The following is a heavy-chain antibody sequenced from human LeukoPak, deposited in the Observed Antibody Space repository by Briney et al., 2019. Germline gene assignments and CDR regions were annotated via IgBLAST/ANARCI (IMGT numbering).Heavy chain of an antibody. CDR2: ISGSGGST. CDR1: GFTFSSYA. J-gene: IGHJ4*02. D-gene: IGHD2-15*01. Sequence: GGSLRLSRAASGFTFSSYAMSWVRQAPGKGLEWVSAISGSGGSTYYADSVKGRFTISRDNSKNTLYLQMNSLRAEDTAVYYRAKAEGYCSGGSCYPFFDYWGQGTLVTVSS. CDR3: AKAEGYCSGGSCYPFFDY. V-gene: IGHV3-23*01.